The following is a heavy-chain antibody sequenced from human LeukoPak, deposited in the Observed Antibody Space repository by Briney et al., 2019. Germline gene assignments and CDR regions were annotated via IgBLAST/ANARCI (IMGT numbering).Heavy chain of an antibody. J-gene: IGHJ4*02. CDR2: IYYSGST. CDR1: GGSISSSSYY. D-gene: IGHD5-18*01. CDR3: ARAGYSYGYVDY. V-gene: IGHV4-39*07. Sequence: SETLSLTCTVSGGSISSSSYYWGWIRQPPGKGLEWIGSIYYSGSTWSSLKSRVTISIDASKNKFSLKLSSVTAADTAVYYCARAGYSYGYVDYWGQGTLVTVSS.